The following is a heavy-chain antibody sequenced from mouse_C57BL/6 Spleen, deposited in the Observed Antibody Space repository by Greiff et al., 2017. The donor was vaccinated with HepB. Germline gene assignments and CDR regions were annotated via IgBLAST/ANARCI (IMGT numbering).Heavy chain of an antibody. D-gene: IGHD1-1*01. CDR2: IYIGNGYT. Sequence: EVKLMESGAELVRPGSSVKMSCKTSGYTFTSYGINWVKQRPGQGLEWIGYIYIGNGYTEYNEKFKGKATLTSDTSSSTAYMQLSSLTSEDSAIYFCARGQGSSYDWYFDVWGTGTTVTVSS. CDR3: ARGQGSSYDWYFDV. CDR1: GYTFTSYG. J-gene: IGHJ1*03. V-gene: IGHV1-58*01.